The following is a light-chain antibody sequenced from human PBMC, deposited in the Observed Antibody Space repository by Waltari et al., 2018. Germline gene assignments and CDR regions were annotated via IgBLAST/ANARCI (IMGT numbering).Light chain of an antibody. CDR2: NVS. CDR3: CSYTSSRTWV. J-gene: IGLJ3*02. V-gene: IGLV2-14*03. CDR1: SRAVGGSHY. Sequence: QSALPQPAPVSGSPGQSITIPCTGTSRAVGGSHYVSWYQHHPGKAPKLMIYNVSKRPSGVSNRFSGSKSGNTASLTISGLQAEDEADYFCCSYTSSRTWVFGGGTKVTVL.